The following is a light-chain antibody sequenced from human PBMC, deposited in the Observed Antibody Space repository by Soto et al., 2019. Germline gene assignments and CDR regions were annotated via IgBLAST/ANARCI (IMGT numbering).Light chain of an antibody. Sequence: QSVLTQPPSASGTPGQRVTISCSGSNSNIGAGKDVHWYRQLPGAAPKFLISDSNHRPSGVPDRFSVSKSGASASLAITGLRAEDEGDYFCQSYGTSLSGLYVFGTGTKLTVL. V-gene: IGLV1-40*01. CDR3: QSYGTSLSGLYV. J-gene: IGLJ1*01. CDR2: DSN. CDR1: NSNIGAGKD.